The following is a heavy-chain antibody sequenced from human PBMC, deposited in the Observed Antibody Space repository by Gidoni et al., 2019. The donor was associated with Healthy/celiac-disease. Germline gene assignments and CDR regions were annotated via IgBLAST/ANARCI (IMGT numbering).Heavy chain of an antibody. J-gene: IGHJ4*02. CDR2: IYYSGST. Sequence: QLQLQESGPGLVKPSETLSLTCTVSGGSISSSSYYWGWIRQPPGKGLEWIGSIYYSGSTYYNPSLKSRVTISVDTSKNQFSLKLSSVTAADTAVYYCARVPYSSSSKGGQFDYWGQGTLVTVSS. CDR3: ARVPYSSSSKGGQFDY. CDR1: GGSISSSSYY. V-gene: IGHV4-39*01. D-gene: IGHD6-6*01.